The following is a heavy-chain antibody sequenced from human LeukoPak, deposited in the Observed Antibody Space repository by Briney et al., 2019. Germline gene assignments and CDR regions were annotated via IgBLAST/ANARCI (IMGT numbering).Heavy chain of an antibody. V-gene: IGHV4-59*01. CDR2: ISDSGTT. D-gene: IGHD5-12*01. J-gene: IGHJ4*02. CDR3: ARDGGCLRFNY. CDR1: GGSISGYH. Sequence: SETLSLTCTVSGGSISGYHWSWIRQPPGKGLEWIGYISDSGTTNYNPSLKSRVTISVDTSKNQFSLRLSSVTAADTAVYYCARDGGCLRFNYWGQGTLSPSPQ.